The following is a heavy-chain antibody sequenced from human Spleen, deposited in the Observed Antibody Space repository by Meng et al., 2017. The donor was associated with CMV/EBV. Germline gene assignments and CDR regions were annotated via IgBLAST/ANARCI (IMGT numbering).Heavy chain of an antibody. CDR1: GFTFSTYT. Sequence: GGSLRLSCEASGFTFSTYTMHWVRQAPGKGLGWVSSISSSRSYIHYRDSVKGRFTISRDNAKTSVYLQMNSLRAEDTALYFCARERLYQPLWGDALDIWGQGTMVTVSS. J-gene: IGHJ3*02. D-gene: IGHD2-2*01. CDR3: ARERLYQPLWGDALDI. V-gene: IGHV3-21*01. CDR2: ISSSRSYI.